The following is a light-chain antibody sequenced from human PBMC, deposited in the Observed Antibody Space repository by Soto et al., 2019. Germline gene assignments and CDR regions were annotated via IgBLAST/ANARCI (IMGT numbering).Light chain of an antibody. CDR1: QSVIGS. CDR3: QQYNNWPFT. CDR2: GAS. Sequence: EIVMTQSPATLSVSPGERVTLSCRASQSVIGSLAWYQQKPGQAPRLLIFGASTRATGVPDRFSGIGSGTEFTLTVSSLQSEDFAVYYCQQYNNWPFTFGQGTKLEI. V-gene: IGKV3-15*01. J-gene: IGKJ2*01.